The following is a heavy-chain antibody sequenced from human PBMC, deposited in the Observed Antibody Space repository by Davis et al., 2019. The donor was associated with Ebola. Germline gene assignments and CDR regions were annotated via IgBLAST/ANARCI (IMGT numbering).Heavy chain of an antibody. D-gene: IGHD2-2*01. CDR1: GGSFSGYY. CDR2: IIHSRRT. CDR3: ARGGIVLVPAAILDYYYYYGMDV. Sequence: SETLSLTCAVYGGSFSGYYWSWIRQPPGKGLEWIGEIIHSRRTNYNPSLKSRVTISVDTSKNQFSLKLSSVTAADTAVYYCARGGIVLVPAAILDYYYYYGMDVWGQGTTVTVSS. V-gene: IGHV4-34*01. J-gene: IGHJ6*02.